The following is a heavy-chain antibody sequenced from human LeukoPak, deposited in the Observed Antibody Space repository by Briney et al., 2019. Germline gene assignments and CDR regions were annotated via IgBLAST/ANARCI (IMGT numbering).Heavy chain of an antibody. CDR2: ISYDGSNK. J-gene: IGHJ4*02. V-gene: IGHV3-30*18. CDR3: AKDSGGWPVGY. CDR1: GFTFSSYG. D-gene: IGHD6-19*01. Sequence: GGSLRLSCAASGFTFSSYGMHWVRQAPGKGLEWVAVISYDGSNKYYADSVKGRFTISRDNSKNTLYLQMNSLGAEDTAVYYCAKDSGGWPVGYWGQGTLVTVSS.